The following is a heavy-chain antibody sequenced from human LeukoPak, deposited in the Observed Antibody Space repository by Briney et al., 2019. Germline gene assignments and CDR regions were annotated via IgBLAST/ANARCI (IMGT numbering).Heavy chain of an antibody. CDR3: AKDSNYDILTGHNWFDP. CDR1: GFTFDDYA. CDR2: IGWNSGSI. Sequence: PGGSLRLSCAASGFTFDDYAMHWVRRAPGKGLEWDSGIGWNSGSIGYADSVKGRFTISRDNAKNSLYLQMISLRAEDMALYYCAKDSNYDILTGHNWFDPWGQGTLVTVSS. D-gene: IGHD3-9*01. J-gene: IGHJ5*02. V-gene: IGHV3-9*03.